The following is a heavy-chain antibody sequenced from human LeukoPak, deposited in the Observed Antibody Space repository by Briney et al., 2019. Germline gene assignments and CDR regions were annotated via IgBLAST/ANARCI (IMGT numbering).Heavy chain of an antibody. CDR3: ARDSFYGSGSLPSDYGMDV. J-gene: IGHJ6*02. CDR2: ISYDGSNK. CDR1: GFTFSSHA. V-gene: IGHV3-30-3*01. D-gene: IGHD3-10*01. Sequence: GGSLRLSCAASGFTFSSHAMHWVRQAPGKGLEWVAVISYDGSNKYYADSVKGRFTISRDNSKNTLYLQMNSLRAEDTAVYYCARDSFYGSGSLPSDYGMDVWGQGTTVTVSS.